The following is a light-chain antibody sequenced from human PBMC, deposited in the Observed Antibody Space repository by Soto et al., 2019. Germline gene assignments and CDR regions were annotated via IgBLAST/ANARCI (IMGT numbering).Light chain of an antibody. J-gene: IGKJ1*01. CDR1: QSIRNE. CDR2: AAS. V-gene: IGKV1-6*01. CDR3: LQDYSHPLT. Sequence: AIQMTQSPSSLSASVGDRVTITCRASQSIRNELGWYQQRPGKAPKLLIYAASSLESGVPSRFSGSGSGTEFTLTISSLRPEDFATYYCLQDYSHPLTFGQGTKVDIK.